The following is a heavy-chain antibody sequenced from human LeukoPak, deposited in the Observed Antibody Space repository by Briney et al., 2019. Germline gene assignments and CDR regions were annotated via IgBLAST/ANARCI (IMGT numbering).Heavy chain of an antibody. D-gene: IGHD3-10*01. Sequence: GTSVKVSCKASGYMRTANYIHWVRPAPGQGLEWMGWINPNSGGTNYAQNFQGVVTMTRDTSLSTVYMELGRLRYDDTAVYYCLRGKANGSGSYDYWGPGSLVTVSS. CDR1: GYMRTANY. CDR2: INPNSGGT. CDR3: LRGKANGSGSYDY. V-gene: IGHV1-2*02. J-gene: IGHJ4*02.